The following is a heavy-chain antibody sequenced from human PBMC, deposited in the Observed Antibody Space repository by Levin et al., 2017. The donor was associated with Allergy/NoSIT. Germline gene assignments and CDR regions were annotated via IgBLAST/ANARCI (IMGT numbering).Heavy chain of an antibody. J-gene: IGHJ2*01. D-gene: IGHD4-17*01. CDR2: ITGSGSTI. V-gene: IGHV3-48*04. CDR1: GFTFSSYS. CDR3: ARDYGDYARYWYLDL. Sequence: GGSLRLSCAASGFTFSSYSMNWVRQAPGKGLEWVSYITGSGSTIQYADSVKGRFTISRDNAKNSLYLQMNSLRAEDTAVYYCARDYGDYARYWYLDLWGRGTLVTVSS.